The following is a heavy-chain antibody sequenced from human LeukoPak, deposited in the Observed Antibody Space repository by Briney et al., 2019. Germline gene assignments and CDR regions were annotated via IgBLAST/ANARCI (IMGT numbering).Heavy chain of an antibody. V-gene: IGHV7-4-1*02. CDR2: INTNTGNP. J-gene: IGHJ6*02. CDR1: GYTFTSNA. D-gene: IGHD4-11*01. CDR3: ARGPYSGMDV. Sequence: ASVKVSCKASGYTFTSNAMNWVRQAPGQGLEWMGWINTNTGNPAYAQGFTGRFVFPLDTSVSTAYLQISTLRAEDTAVYYCARGPYSGMDVWGQGTTVTVSS.